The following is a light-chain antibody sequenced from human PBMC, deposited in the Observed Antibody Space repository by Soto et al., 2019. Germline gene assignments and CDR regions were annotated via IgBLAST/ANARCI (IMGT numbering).Light chain of an antibody. CDR1: YSNIGSNT. Sequence: QSVLTQPPSASGTPGQRVTISCSGSYSNIGSNTVNWYQQFPGAAPKLLISTNNQRPSGVPDRFSGSKSGTSASLTITGLQSDDEAVYYCASWDDSLNGRLFGGGTQLTVL. CDR3: ASWDDSLNGRL. V-gene: IGLV1-44*01. CDR2: TNN. J-gene: IGLJ3*02.